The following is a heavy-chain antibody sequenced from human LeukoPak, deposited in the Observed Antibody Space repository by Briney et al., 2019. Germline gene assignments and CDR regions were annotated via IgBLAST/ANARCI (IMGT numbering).Heavy chain of an antibody. CDR2: LYYSGKT. J-gene: IGHJ2*01. Sequence: PSETLSLTCTVSGYSISRGYYWGWVRQPPGMGLEWIGSLYYSGKTYHNASLKGRVTMSADTAKNQFSLILTAVTAVDTAVYFCARDVILPAATGYFDLWGHGTPVTVSS. D-gene: IGHD2-2*01. V-gene: IGHV4-38-2*02. CDR1: GYSISRGYY. CDR3: ARDVILPAATGYFDL.